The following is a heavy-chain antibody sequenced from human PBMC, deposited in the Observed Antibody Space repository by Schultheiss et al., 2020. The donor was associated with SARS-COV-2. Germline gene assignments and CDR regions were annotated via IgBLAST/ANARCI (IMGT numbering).Heavy chain of an antibody. CDR2: ISYDGTNK. D-gene: IGHD3-16*02. CDR3: ARDLRVWGSYRYTGVGVDY. Sequence: GESLKISCAASGFTFSSYAIHWVRQAPGKGLEWTAVISYDGTNKYYADYVKGRFTISRDNAKNSLYLQMNSLRAEDTAVYYCARDLRVWGSYRYTGVGVDYWGQGTLVTVSS. CDR1: GFTFSSYA. V-gene: IGHV3-30*04. J-gene: IGHJ4*02.